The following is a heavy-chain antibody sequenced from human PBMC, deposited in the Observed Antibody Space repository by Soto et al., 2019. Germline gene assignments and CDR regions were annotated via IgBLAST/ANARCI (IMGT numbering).Heavy chain of an antibody. D-gene: IGHD6-13*01. Sequence: SETLSLTCTVSGGSISSYYWSWIRQPPGKGLEWIGYIYYSGSTNYNPSLKSRVTISVDTSKNQFSLKLSSVTAADTAVYYCARHAYSSSWYSRPSYYYYMDVWGKGTTVTVSS. CDR1: GGSISSYY. CDR3: ARHAYSSSWYSRPSYYYYMDV. V-gene: IGHV4-59*08. CDR2: IYYSGST. J-gene: IGHJ6*03.